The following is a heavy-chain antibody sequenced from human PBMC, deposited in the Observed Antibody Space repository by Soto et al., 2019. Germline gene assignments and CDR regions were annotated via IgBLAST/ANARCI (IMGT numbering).Heavy chain of an antibody. V-gene: IGHV1-2*04. CDR1: GYSFTDYH. Sequence: GASVKVSCKASGYSFTDYHIHWVRQAPGQGLEWLRRINPKSGGTSTAQKFQGWVTMTTDTSISTASMELTRLTSDDTAIYYCARGDSTDCSNGVCSFFYNHDMDVWGQGTTVTVS. J-gene: IGHJ6*02. CDR2: INPKSGGT. CDR3: ARGDSTDCSNGVCSFFYNHDMDV. D-gene: IGHD2-8*01.